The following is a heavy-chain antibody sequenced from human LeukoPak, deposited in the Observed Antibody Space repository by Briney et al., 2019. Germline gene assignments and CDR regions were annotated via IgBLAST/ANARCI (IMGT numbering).Heavy chain of an antibody. CDR2: IKQDGSEF. D-gene: IGHD4-11*01. CDR3: ARGRFESNGDYDY. Sequence: GGSLRLSCVASGFIFSRYWMSWVRQAPGKGLEWVANIKQDGSEFYFVDSVNGRFTISRDNGKNSLYLQMNSLRAADTAVYYCARGRFESNGDYDYWGQGTLVTVSS. J-gene: IGHJ4*02. V-gene: IGHV3-7*01. CDR1: GFIFSRYW.